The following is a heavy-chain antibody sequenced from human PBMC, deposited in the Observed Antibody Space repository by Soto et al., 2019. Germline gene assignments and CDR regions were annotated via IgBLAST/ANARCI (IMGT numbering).Heavy chain of an antibody. J-gene: IGHJ4*02. CDR2: INAGNGNT. Sequence: ASVKVSCKASGYTFTSYAMHWVRQAPGQRLEWMGWINAGNGNTKYSQKFQGRVTITRDTSASTAYMELSSLRSEDTAVYYCARRRIAAAGTFDYWGQGTLVTVSS. CDR3: ARRRIAAAGTFDY. D-gene: IGHD6-13*01. CDR1: GYTFTSYA. V-gene: IGHV1-3*01.